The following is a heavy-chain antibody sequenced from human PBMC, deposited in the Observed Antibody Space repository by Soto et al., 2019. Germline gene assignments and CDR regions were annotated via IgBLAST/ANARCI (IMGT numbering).Heavy chain of an antibody. D-gene: IGHD4-4*01. CDR2: INYDGSRT. Sequence: GGSLRLSCATSGFTFSSYEMNWVRQAPGKGLEWVSYINYDGSRTVYPDSVKGRFTISRDNAKNSLYLQMNSLRVDDTAVYYCVRDRSATVPTSIDYCGHGTQVTVSS. J-gene: IGHJ4*01. V-gene: IGHV3-48*03. CDR1: GFTFSSYE. CDR3: VRDRSATVPTSIDY.